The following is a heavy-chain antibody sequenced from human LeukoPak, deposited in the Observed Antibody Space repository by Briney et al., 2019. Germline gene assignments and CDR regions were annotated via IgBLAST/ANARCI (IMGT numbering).Heavy chain of an antibody. J-gene: IGHJ4*02. CDR2: INPNSGGT. D-gene: IGHD3-22*01. V-gene: IGHV1-2*06. Sequence: GASVKVSYKASGYTFTGYYMHWVRQAPGQGLEWMGRINPNSGGTNYAQKFQGRVTMTRDTSISTAYMELSRLRSDDTAVYYCARGASYYYDSSGYYYFDYWGQGTLVTVSS. CDR3: ARGASYYYDSSGYYYFDY. CDR1: GYTFTGYY.